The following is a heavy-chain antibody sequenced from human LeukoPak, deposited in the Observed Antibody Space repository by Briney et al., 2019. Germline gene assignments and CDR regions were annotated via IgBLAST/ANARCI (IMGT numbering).Heavy chain of an antibody. D-gene: IGHD4-17*01. CDR3: TTFDYGDLNFDY. Sequence: GSLRLSCAASGFTFSNAWMSWVRQAPGKGLEWVGRIKSKTDGGTTDYAAPVKGRFTISRDDSKNTLYLQMNSLKTEDTAVYYCTTFDYGDLNFDYWGQGTLVTVSS. CDR1: GFTFSNAW. V-gene: IGHV3-15*01. J-gene: IGHJ4*02. CDR2: IKSKTDGGTT.